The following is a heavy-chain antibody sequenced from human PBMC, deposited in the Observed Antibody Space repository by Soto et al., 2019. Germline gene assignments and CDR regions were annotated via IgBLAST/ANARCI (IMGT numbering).Heavy chain of an antibody. CDR1: GGSSSSFY. Sequence: SETLSLTCTVSGGSSSSFYRTWIRQPPGKGLEWIGYIYYSGSTNYNPSLKSRVTISVDTSKNQFSLKLSSVTAADTAVYYCARLYGSSCYSRVPNYYGLDVRGQGTTVTVSS. CDR3: ARLYGSSCYSRVPNYYGLDV. D-gene: IGHD6-13*01. V-gene: IGHV4-59*01. J-gene: IGHJ6*02. CDR2: IYYSGST.